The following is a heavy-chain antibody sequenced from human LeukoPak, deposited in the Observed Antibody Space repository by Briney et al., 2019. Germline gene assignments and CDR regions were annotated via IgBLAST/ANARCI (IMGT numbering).Heavy chain of an antibody. CDR1: GFTFSSYG. CDR2: ISGGGGTT. CDR3: AKTFRWPYYFDY. D-gene: IGHD2/OR15-2a*01. V-gene: IGHV3-23*01. Sequence: GGSLRLSCAASGFTFSSYGMSWVRQAPGKGLEWVSAISGGGGTTYYADSVKGRFTISRDNSKNTLYLEMNSLRAEDTAVYYCAKTFRWPYYFDYWGQGTLVTVSS. J-gene: IGHJ4*02.